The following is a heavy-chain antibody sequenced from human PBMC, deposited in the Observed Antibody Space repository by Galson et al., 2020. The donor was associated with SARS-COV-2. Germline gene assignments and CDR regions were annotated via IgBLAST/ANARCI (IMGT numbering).Heavy chain of an antibody. CDR3: ARERYYDILGGTPGSYFYYGMDV. Sequence: SVNVPCKASRCTLSSYAISWLRQAPGQGLEWMGGIIPIFGTANHAQHFQGRVTITADETTSTAYLELSSLRAEDTAVYYCARERYYDILGGTPGSYFYYGMDVWGQGTTVTVSS. CDR1: RCTLSSYA. V-gene: IGHV1-69*13. J-gene: IGHJ6*02. D-gene: IGHD3-9*01. CDR2: IIPIFGTA.